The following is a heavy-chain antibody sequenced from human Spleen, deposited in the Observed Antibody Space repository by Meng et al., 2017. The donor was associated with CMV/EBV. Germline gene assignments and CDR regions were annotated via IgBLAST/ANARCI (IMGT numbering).Heavy chain of an antibody. D-gene: IGHD6-19*01. Sequence: TCAVSGGASSSSNWWSWVRQPPGKGLEWIGEIYHSGSTNYNPSLKSRVTISEDKSKNQFSLKLSSVTAADTAVYYCARVSAVAGTGHYWGQGTLVTVSS. CDR3: ARVSAVAGTGHY. CDR1: GGASSSSNW. J-gene: IGHJ4*02. CDR2: IYHSGST. V-gene: IGHV4-4*02.